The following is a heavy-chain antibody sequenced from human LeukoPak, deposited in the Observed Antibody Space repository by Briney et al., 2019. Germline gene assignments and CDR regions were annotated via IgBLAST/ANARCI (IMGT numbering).Heavy chain of an antibody. Sequence: PGGSLRLSCAASGFVFSDYGMHWVRQAPGKGLEWVAFVRYDGSNEYYADSMKGRFSISRDNSKNRLYLQMNSLRAEDTAVDSCARESGGGYHSEGRKYWGLGTLVAVSS. D-gene: IGHD2-21*02. CDR2: VRYDGSNE. V-gene: IGHV3-30*02. CDR3: ARESGGGYHSEGRKY. CDR1: GFVFSDYG. J-gene: IGHJ4*02.